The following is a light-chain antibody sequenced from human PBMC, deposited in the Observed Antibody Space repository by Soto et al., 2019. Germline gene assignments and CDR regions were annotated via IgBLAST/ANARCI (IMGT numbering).Light chain of an antibody. CDR2: SSN. CDR3: AAWDGSLNVVL. Sequence: QSALTQPPSASGTPGQRVTISCSGSSSNIGTNTVNWYQQFPRSAPKLLMYSSNQRPSGVPDRFSGSKSGTSASLAISGLQSEEEAEYYCAAWDGSLNVVLFGGGTKVTVL. J-gene: IGLJ3*02. V-gene: IGLV1-44*01. CDR1: SSNIGTNT.